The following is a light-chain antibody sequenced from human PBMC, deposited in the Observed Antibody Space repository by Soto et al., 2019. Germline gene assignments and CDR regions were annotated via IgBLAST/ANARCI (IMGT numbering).Light chain of an antibody. CDR2: GAS. J-gene: IGKJ1*01. Sequence: DIQMTQSPSSLSASLGDRVTITCRASQAIRNDVGWYQQKPGKVPKRLIYGASSLQSGVPSRFSGSGYGTEFTLTISSLQPEDFATYYCLQHNSYPWTFGQGTMVDIK. V-gene: IGKV1-17*01. CDR3: LQHNSYPWT. CDR1: QAIRND.